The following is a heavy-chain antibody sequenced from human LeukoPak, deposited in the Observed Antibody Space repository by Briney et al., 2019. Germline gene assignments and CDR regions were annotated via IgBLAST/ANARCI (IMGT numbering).Heavy chain of an antibody. CDR2: IGTAGDT. CDR1: GFTFSSYD. J-gene: IGHJ6*02. CDR3: ARDRSGVRGVIPSGMDV. Sequence: GGSLRLSCAASGFTFSSYDMHWVRQATGKCLEWVSAIGTAGDTYYPGSVKGRFTISRENAKNSLYLQMNSLRAGDTAVYYCARDRSGVRGVIPSGMDVWGQGTTVTVSS. V-gene: IGHV3-13*04. D-gene: IGHD3-10*01.